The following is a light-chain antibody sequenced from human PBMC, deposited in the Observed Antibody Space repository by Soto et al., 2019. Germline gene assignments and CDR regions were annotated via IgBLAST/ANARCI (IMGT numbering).Light chain of an antibody. CDR3: QQYDSWPPSYT. CDR1: QSVSTY. Sequence: EIVMTQSPATLSVSLGDRATLSCRASQSVSTYLAWYQQKPGQAPRLLIYGPSTSATGIPARFSGSGSETDFSLTIISLQSEDFAVYYCQQYDSWPPSYTFGQGTKLEIK. J-gene: IGKJ2*01. V-gene: IGKV3-15*01. CDR2: GPS.